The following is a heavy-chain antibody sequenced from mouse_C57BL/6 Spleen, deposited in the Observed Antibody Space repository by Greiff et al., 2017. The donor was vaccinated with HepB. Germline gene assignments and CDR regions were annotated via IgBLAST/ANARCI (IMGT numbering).Heavy chain of an antibody. V-gene: IGHV1-55*01. CDR3: ARYSYDFFAY. J-gene: IGHJ3*01. CDR1: GYTFTSYW. D-gene: IGHD3-3*01. Sequence: QVHVKQSGAELVKPGASVKMSCKASGYTFTSYWITWVKQRPGQGLEWIGDIYPGSGSTNYNEKFKSKATLTVDTSSSTAYMQLSSLTSEDSAVYYCARYSYDFFAYWGQGTLVTVSA. CDR2: IYPGSGST.